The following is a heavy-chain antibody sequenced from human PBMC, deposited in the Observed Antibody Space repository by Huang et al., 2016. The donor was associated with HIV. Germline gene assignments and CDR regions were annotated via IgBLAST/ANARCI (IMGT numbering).Heavy chain of an antibody. J-gene: IGHJ6*02. CDR1: GVSISNSRYY. CDR2: IYYSGNT. CDR3: SRQDEKGYCAGDCSNHYYFGLDV. D-gene: IGHD2-21*02. Sequence: QLQLQESGPGLVKPSETLSLTCTVSGVSISNSRYYWGWIRQPPGKGREYIGGIYYSGNTYYNQSRKSRSTMSIDSSKNQFSLKLNSVTAADTAVYYCSRQDEKGYCAGDCSNHYYFGLDVWGHGTTVTVS. V-gene: IGHV4-39*01.